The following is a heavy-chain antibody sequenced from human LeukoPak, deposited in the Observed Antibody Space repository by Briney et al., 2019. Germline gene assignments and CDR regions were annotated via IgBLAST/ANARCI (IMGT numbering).Heavy chain of an antibody. CDR2: IYSGGST. Sequence: GGSLRLSCAASGFTVSSNYMSWVRQAPGKGLEWVSVIYSGGSTYYADSVKGGFTISRDNSKNTLFLQMNSLRAEDTAVYYCARSTPRAYYYGSGSPHDAFDIWGQGTMVTVSS. CDR3: ARSTPRAYYYGSGSPHDAFDI. J-gene: IGHJ3*02. CDR1: GFTVSSNY. D-gene: IGHD3-10*01. V-gene: IGHV3-53*01.